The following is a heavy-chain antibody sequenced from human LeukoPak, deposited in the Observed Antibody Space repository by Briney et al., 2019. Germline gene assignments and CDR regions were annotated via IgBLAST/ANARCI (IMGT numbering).Heavy chain of an antibody. CDR2: IHYSGST. Sequence: SETLSLTCTVSGGSISSSSYYWGWIRQPPGKGLEWIGFIHYSGSTHYNPSLKSRVTISVVTSKNQFSLKLRSVTAADTAVYCCARTTEGYAGGPGYSYYYYMDVWGKGTTVTISS. V-gene: IGHV4-39*07. CDR3: ARTTEGYAGGPGYSYYYYMDV. CDR1: GGSISSSSYY. D-gene: IGHD5-12*01. J-gene: IGHJ6*03.